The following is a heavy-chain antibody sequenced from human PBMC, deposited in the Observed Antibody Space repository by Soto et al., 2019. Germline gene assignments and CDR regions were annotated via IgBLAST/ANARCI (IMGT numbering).Heavy chain of an antibody. J-gene: IGHJ4*02. D-gene: IGHD3-3*01. CDR3: ARGLWSGYEAYFDY. CDR1: GLTVSSNY. CDR2: LYSGCSP. Sequence: PGGSLRLSCAASGLTVSSNYMTWVRQAPGKGLEWVSVLYSGCSPYHADSVKGRFTISRDYSKNTLYLQMNSLRAEDTAVYYCARGLWSGYEAYFDYWGQGTLVTVSS. V-gene: IGHV3-66*01.